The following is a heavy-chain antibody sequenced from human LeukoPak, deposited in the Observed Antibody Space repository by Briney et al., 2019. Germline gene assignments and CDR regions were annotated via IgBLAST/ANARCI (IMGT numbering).Heavy chain of an antibody. CDR2: ISGDNGNT. Sequence: ASVKVSSKASGYTFTSYGITWVRQAPAQGLEWMGWISGDNGNTYYAQKLQGRVTMTTDTSTSTAYMELRSLRSDDTAVYYCARDCDRSGYYCYWSQGTLVTVSS. J-gene: IGHJ4*02. CDR1: GYTFTSYG. V-gene: IGHV1-18*01. CDR3: ARDCDRSGYYCY. D-gene: IGHD3-22*01.